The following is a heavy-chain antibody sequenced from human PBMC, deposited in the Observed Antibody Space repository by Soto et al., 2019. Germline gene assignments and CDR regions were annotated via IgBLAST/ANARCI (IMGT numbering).Heavy chain of an antibody. D-gene: IGHD6-19*01. Sequence: ASVNVSCKTSGYTFSDHYTHWVRQAPGQGLEWMGWINPNGGGTGYAEKFQGRATMTRDTSISTAYMELNRLNSDDTAVYYCVRGGPVAGPTSSEAYHPSASGGQGHLVTVS. CDR2: INPNGGGT. CDR1: GYTFSDHY. CDR3: VRGGPVAGPTSSEAYHPSAS. V-gene: IGHV1-2*02. J-gene: IGHJ4*02.